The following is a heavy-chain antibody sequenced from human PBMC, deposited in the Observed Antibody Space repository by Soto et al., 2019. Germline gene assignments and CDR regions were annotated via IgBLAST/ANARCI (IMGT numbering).Heavy chain of an antibody. J-gene: IGHJ5*02. V-gene: IGHV3-48*01. D-gene: IGHD2-2*01. CDR2: ISSSSSTI. CDR1: GFTFSSYS. CDR3: ARARYCSSTSCYPNWFDP. Sequence: GGSLRLSCAASGFTFSSYSMNWVRQAPGKGLGWVSYISSSSSTIYYADSVKGRFTISRDNAKNSLYLQMNSLRAEDTAVYYCARARYCSSTSCYPNWFDPWGQGTLVTVSS.